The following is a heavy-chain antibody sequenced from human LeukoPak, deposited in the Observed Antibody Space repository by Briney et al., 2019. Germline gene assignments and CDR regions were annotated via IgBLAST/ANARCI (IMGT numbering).Heavy chain of an antibody. J-gene: IGHJ5*02. D-gene: IGHD6-19*01. V-gene: IGHV1-8*01. Sequence: GASVKVSCKASGYTFTSYDINWVRQATGQGLEWMGWMNPNSGNTGYAQKFQGRVTMTRNTSISTAYMELSSLRSEDTAVYYCAGAWDSGWYYSPFDPWGQGTLVTVSS. CDR1: GYTFTSYD. CDR3: AGAWDSGWYYSPFDP. CDR2: MNPNSGNT.